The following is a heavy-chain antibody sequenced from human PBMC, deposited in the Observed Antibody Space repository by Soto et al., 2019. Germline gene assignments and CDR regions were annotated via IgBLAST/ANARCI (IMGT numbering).Heavy chain of an antibody. CDR1: WDSVSSNSAA. Sequence: SQSLSLTCAISWDSVSSNSAAWNWIRQSPSRGLEWLGRTYYRSKWYNDYAVSVKSRITINPDTSKNQFSLQLNSVTPEDTAVYFCAREYGGVSYGPQVLAFWGKGTSDPVTS. J-gene: IGHJ6*04. CDR2: TYYRSKWYN. CDR3: AREYGGVSYGPQVLAF. D-gene: IGHD2-8*02. V-gene: IGHV6-1*01.